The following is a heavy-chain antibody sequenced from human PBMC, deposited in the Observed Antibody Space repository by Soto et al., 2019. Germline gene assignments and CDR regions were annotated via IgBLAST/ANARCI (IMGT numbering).Heavy chain of an antibody. D-gene: IGHD6-19*01. J-gene: IGHJ4*02. CDR2: ISGSGGST. CDR1: GFTFSSYA. V-gene: IGHV3-23*01. CDR3: AKDLQWLVSDRSGRGFDY. Sequence: GGSLRLSCAASGFTFSSYAMSWVRQAPGKGLEWVSAISGSGGSTYYADSVKGRFTISRDNSKNTLYLQMNSLRAEDTAVYYCAKDLQWLVSDRSGRGFDYWGQGTLVTVSS.